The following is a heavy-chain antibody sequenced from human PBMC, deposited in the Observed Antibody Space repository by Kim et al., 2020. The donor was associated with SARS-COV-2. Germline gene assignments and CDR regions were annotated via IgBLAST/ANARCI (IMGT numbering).Heavy chain of an antibody. J-gene: IGHJ6*02. Sequence: LSLTCAASGFTFSNAWMSWVRQAPGKGLEWVVRIKSKTDGGTTDYAAPVKGRFTISRDDSKNTLYLQMNSLKTEDTAVYYCTTDYGEDYYGMDVWGQ. CDR2: IKSKTDGGTT. D-gene: IGHD4-17*01. CDR1: GFTFSNAW. CDR3: TTDYGEDYYGMDV. V-gene: IGHV3-15*01.